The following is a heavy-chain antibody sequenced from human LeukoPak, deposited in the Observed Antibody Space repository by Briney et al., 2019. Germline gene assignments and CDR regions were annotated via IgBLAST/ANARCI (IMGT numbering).Heavy chain of an antibody. D-gene: IGHD2-15*01. J-gene: IGHJ5*02. Sequence: GGSLRLSCAASGFTVSSNYMSWLRQAPGKGLEWVSVIYSGGSTYYADSVKGRFTISRDNSKNTLYLQMNSLRAEDTAVYYCARDRDCSGGSCYGIDPWGQGTLVTVSS. V-gene: IGHV3-66*01. CDR2: IYSGGST. CDR3: ARDRDCSGGSCYGIDP. CDR1: GFTVSSNY.